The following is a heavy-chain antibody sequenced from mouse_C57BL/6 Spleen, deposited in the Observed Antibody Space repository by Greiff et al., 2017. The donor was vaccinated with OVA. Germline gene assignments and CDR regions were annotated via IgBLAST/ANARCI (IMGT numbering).Heavy chain of an antibody. Sequence: QVQLKQSGAELVRPGTSVKVSCKASGYAFTNYLIEWVKQRPGQGLEWIGVINPGSGGTNYNEKFKGKATLTADKSSSTDYMQLSSLTSEDSAVYFCARDYGSSPLGYWGKGTTLTVSS. J-gene: IGHJ2*01. CDR1: GYAFTNYL. V-gene: IGHV1-54*01. CDR2: INPGSGGT. D-gene: IGHD1-1*01. CDR3: ARDYGSSPLGY.